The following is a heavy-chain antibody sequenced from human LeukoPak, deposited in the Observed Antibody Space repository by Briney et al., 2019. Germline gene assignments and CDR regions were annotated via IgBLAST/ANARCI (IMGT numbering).Heavy chain of an antibody. D-gene: IGHD3-22*01. J-gene: IGHJ6*03. Sequence: GASVKVSCKASGYTISGYDMNWVRQATGQRLEWMGWMNPNSGNTGYAQKFQGRVTITRNTSISTAYMELSSLRSEDTAVYYCARTVGYYYDSSGYPTYYYYYYMDFWGKGTTVTVSS. V-gene: IGHV1-8*03. CDR3: ARTVGYYYDSSGYPTYYYYYYMDF. CDR2: MNPNSGNT. CDR1: GYTISGYD.